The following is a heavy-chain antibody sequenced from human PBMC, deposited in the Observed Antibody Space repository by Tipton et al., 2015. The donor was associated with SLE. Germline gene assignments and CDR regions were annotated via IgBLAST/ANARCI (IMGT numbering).Heavy chain of an antibody. V-gene: IGHV4-31*02. CDR2: IYYSGST. D-gene: IGHD6-19*01. Sequence: LRLSCTVSGGSISSGGYYWSWIRQHPGKGLEWIGYIYYSGSTYYNPSLKSRVTISVDTSKNQFSLKLSSVTAADTAVYYCARLAVAGMWYYFDFWGQGAPVTVSS. CDR1: GGSISSGGYY. J-gene: IGHJ4*02. CDR3: ARLAVAGMWYYFDF.